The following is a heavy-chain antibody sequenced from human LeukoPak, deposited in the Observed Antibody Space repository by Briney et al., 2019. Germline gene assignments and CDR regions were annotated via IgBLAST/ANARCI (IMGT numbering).Heavy chain of an antibody. Sequence: GGSLRLSRAASGFTFSSYSMNWARQAPGKGLEWVSYISYSSSTIYYADSVKGRFTISRDNSKNTLYLQMNSLRAEDTAVYYCARGPSGYHNTGGQGTLVTVSS. CDR1: GFTFSSYS. D-gene: IGHD5-12*01. CDR3: ARGPSGYHNT. J-gene: IGHJ4*02. V-gene: IGHV3-48*01. CDR2: ISYSSSTI.